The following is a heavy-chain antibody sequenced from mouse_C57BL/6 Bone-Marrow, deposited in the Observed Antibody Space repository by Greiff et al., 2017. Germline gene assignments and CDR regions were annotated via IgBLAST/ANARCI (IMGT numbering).Heavy chain of an antibody. Sequence: QVQLQQSGPELVKPGASVKLSCKASGYTFTSYDINWVKQRPGQGLEWIGWIYPSSGSTKYTEKFKGMATLTVNTSSSTAYMKRHRLASEDSAVYFCARRANWDWFAYWGQGTLVTVSA. V-gene: IGHV1-85*01. J-gene: IGHJ3*01. CDR3: ARRANWDWFAY. D-gene: IGHD4-1*01. CDR1: GYTFTSYD. CDR2: IYPSSGST.